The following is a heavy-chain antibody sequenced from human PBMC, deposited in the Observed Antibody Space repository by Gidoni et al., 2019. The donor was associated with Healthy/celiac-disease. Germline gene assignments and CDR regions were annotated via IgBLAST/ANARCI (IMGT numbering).Heavy chain of an antibody. CDR2: IYWDDDK. CDR1: GFSLSTSGVG. D-gene: IGHD1-7*01. Sequence: QITLKESGPTLVKPTQTLTLTCTFSGFSLSTSGVGVGWIRQPPGKALEWLALIYWDDDKRYSPSLKSRLTITKDTSKNQVVLTMTNMDPVDTATYYCAHRGITGTLGYWFDPWGQGTLVTVSS. J-gene: IGHJ5*02. V-gene: IGHV2-5*02. CDR3: AHRGITGTLGYWFDP.